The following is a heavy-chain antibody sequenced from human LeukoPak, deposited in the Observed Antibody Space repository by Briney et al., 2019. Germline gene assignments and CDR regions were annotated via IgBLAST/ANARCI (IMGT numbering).Heavy chain of an antibody. CDR1: GGSFSGYY. V-gene: IGHV4-34*01. D-gene: IGHD3-3*01. CDR2: INHSGST. CDR3: ARGGFLEWLGAFDI. Sequence: SGTLSLTCAVSGGSFSGYYWSWIRQPPGKGLEWIGEINHSGSTNYNPSLKSRVSISVDTSKNQFSLKLSSVTAADTAVYYCARGGFLEWLGAFDIWGQGTMVTVSS. J-gene: IGHJ3*02.